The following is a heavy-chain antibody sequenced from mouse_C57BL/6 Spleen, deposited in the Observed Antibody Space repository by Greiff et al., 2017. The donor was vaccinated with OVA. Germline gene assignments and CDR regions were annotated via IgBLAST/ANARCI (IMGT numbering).Heavy chain of an antibody. CDR3: ARNYGSSSPYYFDY. Sequence: VQLQQSGAELVRPGSSVKLSCKASGYTFTSYWMDWVKQRPGQGLEWIGNIYPSDSETHYNQKFKDKATLTVDKSSSTAYMQLSSLTSEDSAVYYCARNYGSSSPYYFDYWGQGTTLTVSS. D-gene: IGHD1-1*01. V-gene: IGHV1-61*01. CDR2: IYPSDSET. J-gene: IGHJ2*01. CDR1: GYTFTSYW.